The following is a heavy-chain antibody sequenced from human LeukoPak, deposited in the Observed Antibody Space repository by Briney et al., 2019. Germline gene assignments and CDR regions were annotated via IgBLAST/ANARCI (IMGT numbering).Heavy chain of an antibody. V-gene: IGHV4-59*01. Sequence: PSETLSLTCTVSGGSICGYYWNWIRQPPGKGLEWIGYISYSGSTNYNPSLKSRVTISVDTSKNQFSLKLSSVTAADTAVYYCARAGYSSGWFNDAFDIWGQGTMVTVSS. CDR3: ARAGYSSGWFNDAFDI. D-gene: IGHD6-19*01. J-gene: IGHJ3*02. CDR1: GGSICGYY. CDR2: ISYSGST.